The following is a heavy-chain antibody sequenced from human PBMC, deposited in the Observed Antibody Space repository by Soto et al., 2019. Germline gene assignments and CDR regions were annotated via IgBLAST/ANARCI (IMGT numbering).Heavy chain of an antibody. V-gene: IGHV4-34*10. CDR1: GGSFNGYY. Sequence: SETLSLTCAVYGGSFNGYYWSWIRQSPGMGLEWIGEITHGGTTTYSPSLKSRITMSLDTSKNQFSLNLTSVTAAVTVIYYCARSRLFLTTLELVITYFDNWGQGALVTVSS. CDR3: ARSRLFLTTLELVITYFDN. J-gene: IGHJ4*02. D-gene: IGHD3-9*01. CDR2: ITHGGTT.